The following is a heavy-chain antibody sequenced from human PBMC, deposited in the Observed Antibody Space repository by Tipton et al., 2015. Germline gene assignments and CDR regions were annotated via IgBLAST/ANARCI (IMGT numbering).Heavy chain of an antibody. Sequence: TLSLTCSVSSDSISKYFWTWIRQPPGKELEWIGYIHYSGSINYNPSLKSRVTISVDTSKTQFSLHLSSVTAADTAVYYCARRMPVGSSLDYWGQGTRVTVSS. CDR3: ARRMPVGSSLDY. V-gene: IGHV4-59*07. CDR2: IHYSGSI. J-gene: IGHJ4*01. CDR1: SDSISKYF. D-gene: IGHD1-26*01.